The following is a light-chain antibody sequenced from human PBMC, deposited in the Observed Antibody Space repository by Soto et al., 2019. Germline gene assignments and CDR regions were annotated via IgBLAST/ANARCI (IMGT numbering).Light chain of an antibody. CDR3: QVRDVWPS. CDR1: QSVSTS. V-gene: IGKV3-11*01. J-gene: IGKJ1*01. CDR2: DAS. Sequence: IVLTQSPVTLALSPGERAVLSCRASQSVSTSLAWYQHKPGQAPRLFIYDASKRAPGIPARFSCSGSGTDFTLTISSLEPEDFAVYYCQVRDVWPSFGQGTKVEI.